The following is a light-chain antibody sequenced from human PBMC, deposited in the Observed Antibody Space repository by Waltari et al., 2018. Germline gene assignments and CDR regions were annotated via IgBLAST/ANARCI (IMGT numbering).Light chain of an antibody. Sequence: DIQMTQSPSFLSASVGDRVTITCRASQRISSYLNWYQMKPGKAPELLIYGASTVQSGVPPRFSGSGFGTDCTLTISSLQPEDFATYYCQQTYNLITFGPGTKVDLK. V-gene: IGKV1-39*01. CDR3: QQTYNLIT. CDR1: QRISSY. J-gene: IGKJ3*01. CDR2: GAS.